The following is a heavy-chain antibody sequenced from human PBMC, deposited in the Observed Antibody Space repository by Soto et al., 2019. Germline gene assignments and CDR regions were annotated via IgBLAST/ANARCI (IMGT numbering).Heavy chain of an antibody. D-gene: IGHD6-13*01. CDR1: GYTFTSYG. Sequence: GASVKVSCKASGYTFTSYGISWVRQAPGQGLEWMGWISAYNGNTNYAQKLQGRVTMTTDTSTSTAYMELRSLRSDDTAVYYCARDSYSSLDYGMDVWGQGTTVTVSS. J-gene: IGHJ6*02. CDR2: ISAYNGNT. V-gene: IGHV1-18*01. CDR3: ARDSYSSLDYGMDV.